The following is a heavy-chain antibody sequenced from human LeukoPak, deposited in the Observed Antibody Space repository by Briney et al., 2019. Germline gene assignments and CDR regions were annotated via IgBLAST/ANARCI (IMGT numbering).Heavy chain of an antibody. Sequence: GGSLRLSCAASGFTFSSYAMSWVRQAPGKGLEWVSIMSTSGGSTYYADSVKGRFTISRDNSKNTLFLHMNSLRAEDTAVYYCARAVDFWSGYPQPNWFDPWGQGTLVTVSS. J-gene: IGHJ5*02. D-gene: IGHD3-3*01. CDR3: ARAVDFWSGYPQPNWFDP. CDR1: GFTFSSYA. V-gene: IGHV3-23*01. CDR2: MSTSGGST.